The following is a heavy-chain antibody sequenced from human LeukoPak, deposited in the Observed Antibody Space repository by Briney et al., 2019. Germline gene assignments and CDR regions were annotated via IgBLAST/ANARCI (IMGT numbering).Heavy chain of an antibody. CDR2: ISSGSRYI. Sequence: GGSLRLSCEASGFTFSSYNMNWVRQAPGKGLEWVSSISSGSRYIYYADSVKGRFTISRDNAKNSLYLQMNSLRAEDTALYYCARGGSYEEAFDYWGQGTLVAVSS. V-gene: IGHV3-21*01. J-gene: IGHJ4*02. CDR1: GFTFSSYN. CDR3: ARGGSYEEAFDY. D-gene: IGHD5-12*01.